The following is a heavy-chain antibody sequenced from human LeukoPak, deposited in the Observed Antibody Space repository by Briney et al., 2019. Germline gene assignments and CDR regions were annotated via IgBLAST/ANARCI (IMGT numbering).Heavy chain of an antibody. V-gene: IGHV3-48*02. CDR3: ACARTGGAYFDY. CDR2: ISSSGTTI. J-gene: IGHJ4*02. D-gene: IGHD1-1*01. Sequence: GGSLRLSCAASGFIFSRNNMNWVRQAPGKGLEWVSYISSSGTTIYYADSVKGRFTISRDNAKNSLYLQMNSLTDEDTAVYYCACARTGGAYFDYWGQGTLVTVSS. CDR1: GFIFSRNN.